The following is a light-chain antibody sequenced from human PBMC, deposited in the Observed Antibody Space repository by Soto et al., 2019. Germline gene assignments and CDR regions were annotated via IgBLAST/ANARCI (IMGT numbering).Light chain of an antibody. V-gene: IGKV3-15*01. CDR3: QQYNDWPLT. CDR1: QSVRSN. J-gene: IGKJ1*01. Sequence: EIVMTQSPVTLSVSPGERATLSCRANQSVRSNLAWYQQKPGQAPSLLIYGAFTRATGIPTRFSGTGSGTEFTLTISSLQSEDFALYYCQQYNDWPLTFGQGTKVEV. CDR2: GAF.